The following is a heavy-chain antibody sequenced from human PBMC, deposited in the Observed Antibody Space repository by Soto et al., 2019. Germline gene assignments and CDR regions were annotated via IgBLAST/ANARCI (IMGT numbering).Heavy chain of an antibody. Sequence: KGLEWIGYISYSGTTNYNPSLKSRVTISVDTSKNQFSLKLSSVTAADTAVYYCVFFFQAEDGIRCSVPVSAFLLNRSSDL. CDR2: ISYSGTT. CDR3: VFFFQAEDGIRCSVPVSAFLLNRSSDL. V-gene: IGHV4-59*03. J-gene: IGHJ2*01. D-gene: IGHD3-10*02.